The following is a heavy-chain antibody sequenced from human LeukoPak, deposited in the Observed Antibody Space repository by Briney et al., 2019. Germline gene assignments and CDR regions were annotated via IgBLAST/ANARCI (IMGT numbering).Heavy chain of an antibody. CDR3: ARPTYRGSYYWFDY. CDR1: GFTFSSYG. Sequence: GGSLRLSCAASGFTFSSYGMHWVRQAPGKGLEWVAVIWYDGSNKYYADSVKGRFTISRDNSKNTLYLQMNSLRAEDTAVYYCARPTYRGSYYWFDYWGQGTLVTVSS. D-gene: IGHD1-26*01. J-gene: IGHJ4*02. V-gene: IGHV3-33*01. CDR2: IWYDGSNK.